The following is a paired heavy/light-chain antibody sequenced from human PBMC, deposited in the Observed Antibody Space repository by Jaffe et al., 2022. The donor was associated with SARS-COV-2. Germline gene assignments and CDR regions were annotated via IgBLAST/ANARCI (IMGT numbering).Heavy chain of an antibody. CDR3: ARGNTFGGHGAFDV. CDR1: GDSINNGDNY. D-gene: IGHD3-16*01. V-gene: IGHV4-61*02. CDR2: VSRRGNA. Sequence: QVQLQESGPGLVKPSQTLSLTCTVSGDSINNGDNYWTWIRQPAGMGLEWIGRVSRRGNANYSPSLRSRVTISVDTSKNQFSLRLDSVTASDTAAYYCARGNTFGGHGAFDVWGRGTMVTVSS. J-gene: IGHJ3*01.
Light chain of an antibody. CDR3: QSYDSTLTGV. J-gene: IGLJ1*01. CDR2: GNS. CDR1: SSDIGAGYN. V-gene: IGLV1-40*01. Sequence: QSVLTQPPSVSGAPGQRVTISCTGSSSDIGAGYNVHWYQQLPGTAPKVLIYGNSNRPSGVPDRFSGSKSGASASLTISGLQAEDEADYYCQSYDSTLTGVFGTGTKVTVL.